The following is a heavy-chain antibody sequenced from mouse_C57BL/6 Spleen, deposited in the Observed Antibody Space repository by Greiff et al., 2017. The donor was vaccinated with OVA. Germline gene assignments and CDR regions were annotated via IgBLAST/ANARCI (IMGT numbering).Heavy chain of an antibody. J-gene: IGHJ1*03. CDR3: APQRVSYGGGFDD. CDR1: GYTFSSYW. V-gene: IGHV1-80*01. Sequence: QVQLQQSGAELVKPGASVKISCKASGYTFSSYWMHWVKQRPGKGLEWIGQIYPGDGDTNYNGKFKGKATLTADKSSSTAYMQLSSLTSKDSAVYFCAPQRVSYGGGFDDWGTGTTVTVSS. D-gene: IGHD2-12*01. CDR2: IYPGDGDT.